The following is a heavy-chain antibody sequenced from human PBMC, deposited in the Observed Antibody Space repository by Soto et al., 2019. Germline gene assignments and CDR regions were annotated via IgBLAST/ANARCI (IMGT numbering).Heavy chain of an antibody. V-gene: IGHV4-59*01. D-gene: IGHD3-22*01. CDR3: ARGLISGYYLCDAFDI. CDR2: IYYSGST. J-gene: IGHJ3*02. CDR1: GGSISSYY. Sequence: SETLSLTCTVSGGSISSYYWSWIRQPPGKGLEWIGYIYYSGSTNYNPSLKSRVTISVDTSKNQFSLKLSSVTAADTAVYYCARGLISGYYLCDAFDIWGQGTMVTVSS.